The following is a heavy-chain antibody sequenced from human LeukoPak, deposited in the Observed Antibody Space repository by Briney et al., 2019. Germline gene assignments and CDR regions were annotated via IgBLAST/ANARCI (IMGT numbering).Heavy chain of an antibody. V-gene: IGHV1-8*01. CDR3: ARGRPGLASAGIYDF. CDR1: GYTFTSSD. D-gene: IGHD6-13*01. CDR2: MNPNTDKT. Sequence: GASVKVSCKASGYTFTSSDINWVRQATGQGLEWMGWMNPNTDKTGYARNFQGRVTMIKNISISTAYMEVSSLTYEDTAIYYCARGRPGLASAGIYDFWGQGTLITVSS. J-gene: IGHJ4*02.